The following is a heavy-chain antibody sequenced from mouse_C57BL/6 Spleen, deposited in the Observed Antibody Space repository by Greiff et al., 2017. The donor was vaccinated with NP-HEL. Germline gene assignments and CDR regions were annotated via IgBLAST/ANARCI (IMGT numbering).Heavy chain of an antibody. CDR2: IYPGDGDT. CDR3: ARGAGYYYGSRGDY. V-gene: IGHV1-82*01. CDR1: GYAFSSSW. D-gene: IGHD1-1*01. J-gene: IGHJ2*01. Sequence: VQLQQSGPELVKPGASVKISCKASGYAFSSSWMNWVKQRPGKGLEWIGRIYPGDGDTNYNGKFKGKATLTADKSSSTAYMQLSSLTSEDSAVYFCARGAGYYYGSRGDYWGQGTTLTVSS.